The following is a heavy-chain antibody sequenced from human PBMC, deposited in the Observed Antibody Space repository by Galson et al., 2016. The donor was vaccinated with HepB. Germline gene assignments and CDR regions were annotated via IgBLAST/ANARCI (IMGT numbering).Heavy chain of an antibody. Sequence: PALVKPTQTLTLTSTFSGFSLSTSELGAGWIRQPPGKALEWLAPIYSDDNKRYSPSLKSRLTINKDTSKNQVVLTMTNMDPVDTATYYCAHSRNDGYYYYYMDVWGGGTTVTVSS. CDR1: GFSLSTSELG. J-gene: IGHJ6*03. V-gene: IGHV2-5*02. CDR3: AHSRNDGYYYYYMDV. CDR2: IYSDDNK. D-gene: IGHD1-1*01.